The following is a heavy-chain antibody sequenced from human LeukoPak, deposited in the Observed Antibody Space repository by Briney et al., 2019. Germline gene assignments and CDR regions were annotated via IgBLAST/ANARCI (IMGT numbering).Heavy chain of an antibody. CDR1: GFTFSSYA. J-gene: IGHJ3*02. CDR2: ISGSGGST. Sequence: GGSLRLSCAASGFTFSSYAMSLVRQAPGKGLEWVSAISGSGGSTYYADSVKGRFTISRDNSKNTLYLQMNSLRAEDTAVYYCAREYYDILTGTWDAFDIWGQGTMVTVSS. CDR3: AREYYDILTGTWDAFDI. D-gene: IGHD3-9*01. V-gene: IGHV3-23*01.